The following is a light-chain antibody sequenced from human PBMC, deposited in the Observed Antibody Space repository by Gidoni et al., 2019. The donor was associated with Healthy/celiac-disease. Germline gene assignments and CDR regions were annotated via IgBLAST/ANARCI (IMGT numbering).Light chain of an antibody. CDR3: SSYTSSSTRV. CDR1: SSDVGGYNY. CDR2: DVS. Sequence: SALTQPASVSGSPGQSIPISCTGTSSDVGGYNYVSWYQQHPGKAPTLMIYDVSNRPSGVSNRFSGSKSGNTASLTISGLQAEDEADYYCSSYTSSSTRVFGTGTKVTVL. J-gene: IGLJ1*01. V-gene: IGLV2-14*01.